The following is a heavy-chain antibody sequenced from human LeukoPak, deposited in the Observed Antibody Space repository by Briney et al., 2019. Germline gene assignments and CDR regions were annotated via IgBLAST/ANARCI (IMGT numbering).Heavy chain of an antibody. Sequence: GGSLRLSCAASRFTFSNYAMSWVRQAPGRGLEWVSTISGRADSTYSADSVRGRFTIHRDSYKNTLSLQMDSLRAEDTAVYYCARSPLIRESYGDKIVKFDYWGQGTLVTVSS. J-gene: IGHJ4*02. CDR3: ARSPLIRESYGDKIVKFDY. D-gene: IGHD4-17*01. CDR2: ISGRADST. V-gene: IGHV3-23*01. CDR1: RFTFSNYA.